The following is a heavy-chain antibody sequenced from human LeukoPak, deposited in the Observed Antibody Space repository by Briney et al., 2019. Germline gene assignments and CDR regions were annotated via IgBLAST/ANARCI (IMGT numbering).Heavy chain of an antibody. J-gene: IGHJ6*03. CDR2: MNPNSGNT. V-gene: IGHV1-8*03. D-gene: IGHD1-26*01. CDR1: GYTFTSYD. CDR3: ARLGATESYYYYYYYMDV. Sequence: ASVKVSCKASGYTFTSYDINWVRQATGQGLEWMGWMNPNSGNTGYAQKFQGRVTITRNTSISTAYMELSSLRSDDTAVYYCARLGATESYYYYYYYMDVWGKGTTVTVSS.